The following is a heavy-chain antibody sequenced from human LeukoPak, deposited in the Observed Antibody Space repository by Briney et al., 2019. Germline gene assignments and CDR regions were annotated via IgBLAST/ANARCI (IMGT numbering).Heavy chain of an antibody. CDR2: IKSKTDGGTT. CDR1: GFTFSNAW. D-gene: IGHD1-26*01. V-gene: IGHV3-15*01. Sequence: AGSLRLSCAASGFTFSNAWMSWVRQAPGKGLEWVGRIKSKTDGGTTDYAAPVKGRFTISRDDSKNTLYLQMNSLKTEDTAVYYCTTVFVFFGGSYYIDYWGQGTLVTVSS. CDR3: TTVFVFFGGSYYIDY. J-gene: IGHJ4*02.